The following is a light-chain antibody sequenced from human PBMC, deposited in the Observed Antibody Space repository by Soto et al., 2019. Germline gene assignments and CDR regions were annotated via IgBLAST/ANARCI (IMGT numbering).Light chain of an antibody. Sequence: QSALTQPPSVSGSPGQSGTISCTGTSSDVGSYNRVSWYQQPPGTAPKVMIYDVSNRPSGVPDRFSGSKSGNTASLTISGLQAEDESDYYCRSYTSSSTYVFGTGTKVTVL. J-gene: IGLJ1*01. CDR3: RSYTSSSTYV. CDR1: SSDVGSYNR. CDR2: DVS. V-gene: IGLV2-18*02.